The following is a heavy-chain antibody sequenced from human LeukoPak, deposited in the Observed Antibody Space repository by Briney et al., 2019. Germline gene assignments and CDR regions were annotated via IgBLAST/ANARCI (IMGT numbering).Heavy chain of an antibody. CDR3: AGDGYHYYDSSGYYRGRRGFDY. Sequence: PGGSLRLSCAASGFTFSDYYMSWIRQAPGKGLEWVSYISNSGNTIYYADSVKGRFTISRDNAKNSLYLQMNSLRAEDTAVYYCAGDGYHYYDSSGYYRGRRGFDYWGQGTLVTVSS. J-gene: IGHJ4*02. V-gene: IGHV3-11*04. D-gene: IGHD3-22*01. CDR1: GFTFSDYY. CDR2: ISNSGNTI.